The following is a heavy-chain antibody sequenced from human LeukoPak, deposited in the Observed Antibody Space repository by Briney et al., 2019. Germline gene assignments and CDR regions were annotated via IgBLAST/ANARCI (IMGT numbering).Heavy chain of an antibody. CDR3: ARHVSGSYYLGAFDI. Sequence: GGSLRLSCAASGFAFSSYAMHWVRQVPGKGLEWVAFIWYDGSNEDYADSVKGRFTISRDNSKNTLFLQMNNLRAEDTAVYYCARHVSGSYYLGAFDIWGQGTMVTVSS. CDR2: IWYDGSNE. J-gene: IGHJ3*02. CDR1: GFAFSSYA. V-gene: IGHV3-33*01. D-gene: IGHD1-26*01.